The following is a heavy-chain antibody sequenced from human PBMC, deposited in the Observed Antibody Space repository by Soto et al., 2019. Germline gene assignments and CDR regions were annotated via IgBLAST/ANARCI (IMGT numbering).Heavy chain of an antibody. Sequence: SVKVSCKASGFDFTDHYIHWVRQAPGQGLEWMGIISPDGGSTRYSQKFQARITMTRDTSTSTVYMELSSLRSEDTAIYYCARAPRGGVIIVITWAQIDYWGQGTLVTVSS. CDR3: ARAPRGGVIIVITWAQIDY. CDR1: GFDFTDHY. J-gene: IGHJ4*02. CDR2: ISPDGGST. D-gene: IGHD3-10*01. V-gene: IGHV1-46*01.